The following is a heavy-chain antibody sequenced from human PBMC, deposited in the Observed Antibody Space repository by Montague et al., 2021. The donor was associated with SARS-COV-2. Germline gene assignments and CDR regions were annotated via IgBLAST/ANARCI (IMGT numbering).Heavy chain of an antibody. CDR3: VRDHPYGGPRGAYDI. V-gene: IGHV4-59*01. Sequence: SETLSLTCTVSGGSITGYYWSWLRRSPGKGLEWIAYIYDGGAVNYNPSXXSRVTISTDTSKNQLSLKVNSVTAADTAVYYCVRDHPYGGPRGAYDIWGQGTVVIVSS. D-gene: IGHD4-23*01. J-gene: IGHJ3*02. CDR1: GGSITGYY. CDR2: IYDGGAV.